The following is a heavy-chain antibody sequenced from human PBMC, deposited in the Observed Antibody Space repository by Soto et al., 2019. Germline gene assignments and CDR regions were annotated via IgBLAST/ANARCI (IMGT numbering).Heavy chain of an antibody. J-gene: IGHJ4*02. D-gene: IGHD3-9*01. V-gene: IGHV4-39*01. CDR3: ARGFDILTFRFCIDY. CDR1: GGSMSSSSYY. Sequence: PSETLSLTCTVSGGSMSSSSYYWGWIRQPPGKGLEWIANMYFSGFYSGSTSYNPSLKSRVTISVDTSKNQFSLQVSSVTAADTAVYYCARGFDILTFRFCIDYCGQGILVTVSS. CDR2: MYFSGFYSGST.